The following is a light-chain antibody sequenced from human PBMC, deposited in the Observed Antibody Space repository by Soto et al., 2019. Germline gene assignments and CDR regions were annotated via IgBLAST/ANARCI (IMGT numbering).Light chain of an antibody. CDR2: AAS. CDR1: QDIRKY. V-gene: IGKV1-6*01. J-gene: IGKJ1*01. Sequence: IQMTQSPSSLSASVGDRVTITCQATQDIRKYLGWYQQKPGKAPKLLIYAASTLQSGVPSRFSGSGSGTGFTLTISSLQPEDCATYYCLQDYNYPWTFGQGTKVDIK. CDR3: LQDYNYPWT.